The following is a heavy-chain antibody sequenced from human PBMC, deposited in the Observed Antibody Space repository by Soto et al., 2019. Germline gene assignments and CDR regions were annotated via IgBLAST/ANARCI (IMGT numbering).Heavy chain of an antibody. V-gene: IGHV4-34*01. CDR2: INQSGGT. CDR1: GGSFETYY. J-gene: IGHJ6*02. CDR3: ARGGGLRARMDV. D-gene: IGHD2-15*01. Sequence: SETLSLTCFVHGGSFETYYWTWIRQPPGKGLEWIGEINQSGGTDSNPSLKSRVTISVDTSTIQFSLHLTSVTAADTAVYYCARGGGLRARMDVCGQG.